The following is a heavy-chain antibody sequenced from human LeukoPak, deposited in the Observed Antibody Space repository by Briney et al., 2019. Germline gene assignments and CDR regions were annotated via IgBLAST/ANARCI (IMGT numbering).Heavy chain of an antibody. CDR3: ARDRQFMITFGGVIPVAFDI. J-gene: IGHJ3*02. V-gene: IGHV4-38-2*02. D-gene: IGHD3-16*02. CDR1: GYSISSGYY. Sequence: SETLSLTCAVSGYSISSGYYWGWIRQPPGKGLEWIGSIYHSGSTYYNPSLKSRVTISVDTSKNQFSLKLSSVTAADTAVYYCARDRQFMITFGGVIPVAFDIWGQGTMVTVSS. CDR2: IYHSGST.